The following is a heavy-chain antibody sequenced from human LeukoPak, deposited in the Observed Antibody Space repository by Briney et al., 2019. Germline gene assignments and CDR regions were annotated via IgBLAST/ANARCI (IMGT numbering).Heavy chain of an antibody. CDR1: GFTFYDYA. V-gene: IGHV3-9*01. CDR3: TKDISSSGYYYSDY. CDR2: ISWNSGNI. Sequence: GRSLRLSCVASGFTFYDYAMHWVRQAPGKGLEWVPGISWNSGNIGYADSVKGRFTISRDNAKNSLCLQMNSLRAEDTALYYCTKDISSSGYYYSDYWGQGTLVTVSS. J-gene: IGHJ4*02. D-gene: IGHD3-22*01.